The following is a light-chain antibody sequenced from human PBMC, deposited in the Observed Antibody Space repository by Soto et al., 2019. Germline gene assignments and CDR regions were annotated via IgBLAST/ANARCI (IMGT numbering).Light chain of an antibody. V-gene: IGKV4-1*01. J-gene: IGKJ4*01. Sequence: DIVMTQSPDSLAVSLGERATINCKSSQSVLYNSNNKNFLSWYQQKLGQPPKLLIYWASTRESGVPDRFSGSGSGTDFTLTISSLQAEDVAVYYFQQYYGSPVTFGGGTKVEIK. CDR3: QQYYGSPVT. CDR2: WAS. CDR1: QSVLYNSNNKNF.